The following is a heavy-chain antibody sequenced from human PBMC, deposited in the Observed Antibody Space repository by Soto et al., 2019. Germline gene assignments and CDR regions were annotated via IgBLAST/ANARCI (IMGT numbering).Heavy chain of an antibody. V-gene: IGHV4-39*01. CDR2: ISYSGST. J-gene: IGHJ5*02. D-gene: IGHD4-4*01. CDR1: GGSIRTSGYS. CDR3: ARPRSRRGATSYPLGNYCET. Sequence: PSETLSLTCTVSGGSIRTSGYSWCGIRRPPGKWLEWIATISYSGSTYYNPSLQSLVTMSVDTSKNHFARNLSSVTAAYPAVYYCARPRSRRGATSYPLGNYCETWGKRTMVSVSS.